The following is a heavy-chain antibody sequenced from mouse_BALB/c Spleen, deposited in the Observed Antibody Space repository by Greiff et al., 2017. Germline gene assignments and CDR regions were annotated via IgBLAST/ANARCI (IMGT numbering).Heavy chain of an antibody. CDR2: ISSGGSYT. CDR3: ARHRSDYAMDY. J-gene: IGHJ4*01. CDR1: GFTFSSYG. D-gene: IGHD1-1*01. V-gene: IGHV5-6*01. Sequence: EVMLVESGGDLVKPGGSLKLSCAASGFTFSSYGMSWVRQTPDKRLEWVATISSGGSYTYYPDSVKGRFTISRDNAKNTLYLQMSSLKSEDTAMYYCARHRSDYAMDYWGQGTSDTVSS.